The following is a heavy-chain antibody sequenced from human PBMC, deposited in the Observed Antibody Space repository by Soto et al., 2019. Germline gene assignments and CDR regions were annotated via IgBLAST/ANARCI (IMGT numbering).Heavy chain of an antibody. CDR1: GGTFSSYA. D-gene: IGHD4-17*01. V-gene: IGHV1-69*01. J-gene: IGHJ4*02. Sequence: QVQLVQSGAEVTTPGSSVKVSCKASGGTFSSYAISWVRQAPGQGLEWMGGISPIFGTANYAQKFQGRVTITADESTSTAYMELSSLRSEDTAVYYCARDLYAFDYGDHPPGDYWGQGTLVTVSS. CDR2: ISPIFGTA. CDR3: ARDLYAFDYGDHPPGDY.